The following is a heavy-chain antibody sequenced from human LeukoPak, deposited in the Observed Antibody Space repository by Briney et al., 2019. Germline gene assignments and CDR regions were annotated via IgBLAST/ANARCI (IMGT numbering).Heavy chain of an antibody. V-gene: IGHV3-11*01. CDR3: ARDPCSVSCLSAHWFDP. J-gene: IGHJ5*02. D-gene: IGHD2-2*01. Sequence: PGGSLRLSCAASGFTFSDYYMSWIRQAPGKGLWWVSYISSSGSTIYYADSVKGRFTISRDNAKNSLYLQMNSLRAEDTAVYYCARDPCSVSCLSAHWFDPWGQGTLVTVSS. CDR2: ISSSGSTI. CDR1: GFTFSDYY.